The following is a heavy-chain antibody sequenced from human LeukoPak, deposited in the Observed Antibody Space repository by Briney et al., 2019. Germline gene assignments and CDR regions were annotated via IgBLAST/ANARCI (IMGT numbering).Heavy chain of an antibody. CDR1: GFTFSTYA. J-gene: IGHJ4*02. Sequence: PGGSLRLSCAASGFTFSTYAMHWVRQAPGKGLEYVSAISSNGGSTYYADSVKGRFTTSRDNSKNTLYLQMSSLRAEDTAVYYCVKTPQYYYDSSGFYSNWGQGTLVTVSS. CDR2: ISSNGGST. CDR3: VKTPQYYYDSSGFYSN. V-gene: IGHV3-64D*09. D-gene: IGHD3-22*01.